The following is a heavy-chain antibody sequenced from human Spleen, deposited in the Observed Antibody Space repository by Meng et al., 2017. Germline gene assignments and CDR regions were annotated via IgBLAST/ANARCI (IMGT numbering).Heavy chain of an antibody. CDR2: IVSDGGIT. Sequence: GGSLRLSCGASGFNFGDYQMHWVRQSPGKGLEWISRIVSDGGITNYADSVKGRFTISRDNSKNMLYLQMDSLRAEDTALYYCARCNYDAFDIWGQGTKVTVSS. J-gene: IGHJ3*02. V-gene: IGHV3-74*01. D-gene: IGHD5-24*01. CDR1: GFNFGDYQ. CDR3: ARCNYDAFDI.